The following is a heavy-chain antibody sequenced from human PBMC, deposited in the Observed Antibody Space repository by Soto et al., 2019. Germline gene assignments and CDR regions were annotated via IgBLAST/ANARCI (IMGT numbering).Heavy chain of an antibody. CDR2: INAGNGNT. J-gene: IGHJ5*02. CDR3: ARDGYCSGGSCHGNWFDP. CDR1: GYTFTSYA. D-gene: IGHD2-15*01. V-gene: IGHV1-3*01. Sequence: ASVKVSCKASGYTFTSYAMHWVRQAPGQRLEWMGWINAGNGNTKYSQKFQGRVTITRDTSASTAYMELSSLRSEDTAVYYCARDGYCSGGSCHGNWFDPWGQGTLVTVSS.